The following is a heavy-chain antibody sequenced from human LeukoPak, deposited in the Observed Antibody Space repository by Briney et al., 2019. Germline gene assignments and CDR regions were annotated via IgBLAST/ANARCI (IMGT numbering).Heavy chain of an antibody. Sequence: GGSLRLSCAASGFTFSSYAMSWVRQAPGKGLEWVSAISGSGGSTHYADSVKGRFTISRDKTKNTLYLQMNSLRAEDTAVYYCAKSSYYDANGYYREYYFDYWGQGTLVTVSS. CDR1: GFTFSSYA. V-gene: IGHV3-23*01. CDR2: ISGSGGST. CDR3: AKSSYYDANGYYREYYFDY. J-gene: IGHJ4*02. D-gene: IGHD3-22*01.